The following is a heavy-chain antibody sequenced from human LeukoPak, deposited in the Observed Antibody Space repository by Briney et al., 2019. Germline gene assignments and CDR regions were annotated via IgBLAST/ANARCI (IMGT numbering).Heavy chain of an antibody. CDR2: INAGNGNT. Sequence: ASVEVSCKASGYTFTIYAMHWVRQAPGQRLEWMGWINAGNGNTKYSQKFQGRVTITRDTSASTAYMELSSLRSEDTAVYYCARLCGGDCYSEFDYWGQGTLVTVSS. CDR1: GYTFTIYA. V-gene: IGHV1-3*01. D-gene: IGHD2-21*02. CDR3: ARLCGGDCYSEFDY. J-gene: IGHJ4*02.